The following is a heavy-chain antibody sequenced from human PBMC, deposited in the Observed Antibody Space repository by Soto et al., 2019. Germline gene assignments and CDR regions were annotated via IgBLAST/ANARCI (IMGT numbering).Heavy chain of an antibody. D-gene: IGHD3-10*01. CDR3: ARDGHSVTYYYYMDV. CDR2: IRGDGSGA. V-gene: IGHV3-23*02. J-gene: IGHJ6*03. Sequence: KGLEWVATIRGDGSGAFYRDSVEGRFIISRDNSQNTLFLQMNSLTVDDTAVYYCARDGHSVTYYYYMDVWGKGTTVTVSS.